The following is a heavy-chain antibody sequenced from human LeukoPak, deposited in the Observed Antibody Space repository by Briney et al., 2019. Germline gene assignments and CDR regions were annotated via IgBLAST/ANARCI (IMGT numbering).Heavy chain of an antibody. CDR1: GGTFSSYA. D-gene: IGHD3-22*01. V-gene: IGHV1-69*13. J-gene: IGHJ5*02. CDR2: IIPIFGTA. CDR3: AREYYDSSGYSRDWFDP. Sequence: SVKVSCKASGGTFSSYAISWVRQAPGQGLEWMGGIIPIFGTANYAQKFQGRVTITADESTSTAYMELSSLRSEDTAVYYCAREYYDSSGYSRDWFDPWGQGTLVTVSS.